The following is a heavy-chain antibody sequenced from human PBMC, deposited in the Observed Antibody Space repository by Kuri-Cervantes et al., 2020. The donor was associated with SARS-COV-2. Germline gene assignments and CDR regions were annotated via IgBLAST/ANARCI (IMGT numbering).Heavy chain of an antibody. CDR3: ARGMVRGIIQYYYYAMDV. V-gene: IGHV1-2*04. CDR2: INTNSGGT. J-gene: IGHJ6*02. Sequence: ASVKVSCKASGYTFSSYYMYWVRQAPGQGLEWMGWINTNSGGTNYAQNFQGWVTMTRDTSISTAYMELSRLRSDDTAVYYCARGMVRGIIQYYYYAMDVWGQWTTVTVSS. CDR1: GYTFSSYY. D-gene: IGHD3-10*01.